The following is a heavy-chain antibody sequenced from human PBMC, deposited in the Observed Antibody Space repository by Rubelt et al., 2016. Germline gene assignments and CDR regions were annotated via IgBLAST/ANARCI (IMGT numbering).Heavy chain of an antibody. D-gene: IGHD3-9*01. J-gene: IGHJ3*02. CDR1: GGSIIPYC. CDR3: ARGEMTGYISGRWSLDGFDI. CDR2: ILYTGTT. V-gene: IGHV4-59*01. Sequence: QVQLQESGPGLVKPSETLSLTCTVSGGSIIPYCWSWIRQPPGKGLEWIGYILYTGTTDYNPSLKDRVTISVDTSKSQFSLKLSPVSAAQTATYFWARGEMTGYISGRWSLDGFDIWGQGTMVTVSS.